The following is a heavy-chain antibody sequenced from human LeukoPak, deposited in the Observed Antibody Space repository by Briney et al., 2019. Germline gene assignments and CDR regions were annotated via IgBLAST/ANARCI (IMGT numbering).Heavy chain of an antibody. CDR3: ARDLGTTMITSLGY. V-gene: IGHV3-21*01. D-gene: IGHD3-22*01. J-gene: IGHJ4*02. CDR1: GFTFSSYA. Sequence: GGSLRLSCEASGFTFSSYAMNWVRQAPGKGLEWVSSISSSSTYIYYADSVEGRFTISRDNAEKSLFLEMNSLRAEDTAVYYCARDLGTTMITSLGYWGQGTLVTVSS. CDR2: ISSSSTYI.